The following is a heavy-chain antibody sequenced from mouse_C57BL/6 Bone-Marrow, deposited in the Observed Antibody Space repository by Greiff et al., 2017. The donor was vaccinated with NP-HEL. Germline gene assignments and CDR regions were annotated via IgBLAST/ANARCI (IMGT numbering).Heavy chain of an antibody. CDR3: TTTVVAWDY. D-gene: IGHD1-1*01. V-gene: IGHV14-4*01. Sequence: VQLKESGAELVRPGASVKLSCTASGFNIKDDYMHWVKQRPEQGLEWIGWVDPENGDTEYASKFQGKATITADTSSNPAYLQLSSLTSEDTAVYYCTTTVVAWDYWGQGTTLTVSS. CDR1: GFNIKDDY. CDR2: VDPENGDT. J-gene: IGHJ2*01.